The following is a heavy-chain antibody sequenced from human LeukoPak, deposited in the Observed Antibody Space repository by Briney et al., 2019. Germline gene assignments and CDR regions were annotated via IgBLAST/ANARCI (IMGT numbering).Heavy chain of an antibody. D-gene: IGHD5-12*01. Sequence: SETLSLTCTISGDSVSRENYFWGWIRQPPGKGLEWIVSMSYSGRTYYNPSLKSRVTISIDTSKNQVSLKLQSVTAADTAVYYCARDRDIDDFDYWGHGTLVTVSS. CDR3: ARDRDIDDFDY. J-gene: IGHJ4*01. V-gene: IGHV4-39*07. CDR2: MSYSGRT. CDR1: GDSVSRENYF.